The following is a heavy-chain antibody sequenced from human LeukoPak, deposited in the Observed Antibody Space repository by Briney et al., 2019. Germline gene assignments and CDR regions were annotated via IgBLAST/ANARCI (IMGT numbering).Heavy chain of an antibody. CDR1: RYTFTSYD. CDR3: ARALLSLSLYDFWSGYYTGNYYYYGMDV. J-gene: IGHJ6*02. V-gene: IGHV1-8*01. CDR2: MNPNSGNT. D-gene: IGHD3-3*01. Sequence: ASVKVSCKASRYTFTSYDINWVRQATGQGLEWMGWMNPNSGNTGYAQKFQGRVTMTRNTSISTAYMELSSLRSEDTAVYYCARALLSLSLYDFWSGYYTGNYYYYGMDVWGQGTTVTVSS.